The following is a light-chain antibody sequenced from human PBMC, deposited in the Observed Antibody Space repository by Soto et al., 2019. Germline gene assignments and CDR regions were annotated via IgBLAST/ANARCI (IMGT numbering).Light chain of an antibody. V-gene: IGKV1-39*01. CDR3: QQSYSTPHT. Sequence: IQMTQSPSSLSASVEDRVTMTCRASQGIRKDLAWYQQKPGKAPKLLIYATSSLQSGVPSRFSGGGSGTDFTLTISSLQPEDFATYYCQQSYSTPHTFGQGTRLE. CDR1: QGIRKD. CDR2: ATS. J-gene: IGKJ5*01.